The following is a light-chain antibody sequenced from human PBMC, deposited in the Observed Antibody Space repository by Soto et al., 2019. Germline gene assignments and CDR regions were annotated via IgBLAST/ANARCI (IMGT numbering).Light chain of an antibody. J-gene: IGLJ2*01. CDR1: NIGSKS. V-gene: IGLV3-21*02. CDR3: QVWDNSRDQVI. CDR2: DDS. Sequence: SSELTQPPSVSVAPGQTARITCGGNNIGSKSVHWYQHKPGQAPVLVVYDDSDRPSGIPERFSGSNSGNTATLTISGVEAGDEADYYCQVWDNSRDQVIFGGGTQLTVL.